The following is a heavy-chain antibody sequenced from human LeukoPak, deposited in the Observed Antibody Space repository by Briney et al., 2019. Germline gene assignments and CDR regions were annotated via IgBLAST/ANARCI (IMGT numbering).Heavy chain of an antibody. CDR2: ISYDGSNK. J-gene: IGHJ4*02. D-gene: IGHD1-14*01. V-gene: IGHV3-30-3*01. Sequence: GGSLSLSCAASGFTFSSYAMHGVRQAPGKGLEGGAVISYDGSNKYYADSVKGRFTISRDNSKNTLYLQMNSLRAEDTAVYYCARAPTAGLYYFDYWGQGTLVTVSS. CDR3: ARAPTAGLYYFDY. CDR1: GFTFSSYA.